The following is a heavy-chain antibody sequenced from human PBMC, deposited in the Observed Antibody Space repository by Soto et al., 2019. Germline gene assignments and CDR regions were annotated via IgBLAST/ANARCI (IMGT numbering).Heavy chain of an antibody. J-gene: IGHJ5*02. Sequence: QVQLQESGPGLVKPSQTLSLTCTVSGGSISSGGYYWSWIRQHPGKGLEWIGYIYYSGSTYYNPSLKSLVTISVDTSKNQFSLKLSSVTAADTAVYYCARGPGLEVTTRSGWFDPWGQGTLVTVSS. CDR2: IYYSGST. V-gene: IGHV4-31*01. CDR1: GGSISSGGYY. CDR3: ARGPGLEVTTRSGWFDP. D-gene: IGHD4-17*01.